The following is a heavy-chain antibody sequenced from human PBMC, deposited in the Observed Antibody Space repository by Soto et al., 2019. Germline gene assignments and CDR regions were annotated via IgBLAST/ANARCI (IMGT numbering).Heavy chain of an antibody. J-gene: IGHJ6*02. D-gene: IGHD6-13*01. CDR2: MNPNSGNT. CDR3: ARARIAAAGTFKGDGMDV. Sequence: QVQLVQSGAEVKKPGASVKVSCKASGYAFTSYDINWVRQATGQGLEWMGWMNPNSGNTGYAQKFQGRVTMTRNTSISTACMELISLTSEDTAVYYCARARIAAAGTFKGDGMDVWGQGTTVTVSS. CDR1: GYAFTSYD. V-gene: IGHV1-8*01.